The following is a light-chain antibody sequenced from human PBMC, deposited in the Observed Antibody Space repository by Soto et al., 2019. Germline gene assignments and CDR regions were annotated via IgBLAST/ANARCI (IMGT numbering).Light chain of an antibody. Sequence: DIVMTQSPDSLAVSLGERATINCKSSQSVLYSSNNKNYLAWYQQKPGQPPKLLIYWASTRESGVPDRFSGSGSGTDFTLTISSLQDEDEEVYYCQQYYSTPQTFGQGTKVEIK. CDR2: WAS. J-gene: IGKJ1*01. V-gene: IGKV4-1*01. CDR3: QQYYSTPQT. CDR1: QSVLYSSNNKNY.